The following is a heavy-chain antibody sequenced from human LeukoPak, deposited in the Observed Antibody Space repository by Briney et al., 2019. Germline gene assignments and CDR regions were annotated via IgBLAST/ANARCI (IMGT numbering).Heavy chain of an antibody. Sequence: SETLSLTCTVSGYSISSGYYWGWLRQPPGKGLEWIGSIYQGGSTYYNPSLKSRVTILADTSKNQFSLKLSSVTAADTAVYYCARDLGRYYDRGTLSAFDIWGQGTVVTVSS. D-gene: IGHD3-9*01. V-gene: IGHV4-38-2*02. CDR2: IYQGGST. CDR3: ARDLGRYYDRGTLSAFDI. J-gene: IGHJ3*02. CDR1: GYSISSGYY.